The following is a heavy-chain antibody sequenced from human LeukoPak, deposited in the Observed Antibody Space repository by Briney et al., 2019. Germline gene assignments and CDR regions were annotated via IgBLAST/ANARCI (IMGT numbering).Heavy chain of an antibody. CDR2: IIPIFGAA. Sequence: SVKVSCKASGGTFSSYAISWVRQAPGQGLEWMGRIIPIFGAANYAQKFQGRVTITTDESTSTAYMELSSLRSEDTAVYYCASDYSNYPHYYYMDVWGKGTTVTVSS. D-gene: IGHD4-11*01. CDR1: GGTFSSYA. J-gene: IGHJ6*03. V-gene: IGHV1-69*05. CDR3: ASDYSNYPHYYYMDV.